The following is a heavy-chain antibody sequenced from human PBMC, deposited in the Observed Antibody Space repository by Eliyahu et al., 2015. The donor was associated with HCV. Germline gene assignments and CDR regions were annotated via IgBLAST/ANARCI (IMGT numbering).Heavy chain of an antibody. CDR3: ARGLTFGGVIADFDY. V-gene: IGHV3-11*01. CDR2: SSGSTI. D-gene: IGHD3-16*02. Sequence: SSGSTIYYADPVKGRFTISRDNAKNSLYLQMNSLRAEDTAVYYCARGLTFGGVIADFDYWGQGTLVTVSS. J-gene: IGHJ4*02.